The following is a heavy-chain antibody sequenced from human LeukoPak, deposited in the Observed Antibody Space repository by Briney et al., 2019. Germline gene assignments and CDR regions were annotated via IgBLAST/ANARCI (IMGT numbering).Heavy chain of an antibody. V-gene: IGHV4-38-2*02. CDR2: IYHSGST. CDR1: GHSTSSGYS. Sequence: KSSETLSLTCTVSGHSTSSGYSWGWIRQTPGKGLQWIASIYHSGSTYYNPSLKSRVTISVDTSKNQFSLKLSSVTAADTAVYYCARYSASTNWYFDLWGRGTLVTVSS. D-gene: IGHD5/OR15-5a*01. CDR3: ARYSASTNWYFDL. J-gene: IGHJ2*01.